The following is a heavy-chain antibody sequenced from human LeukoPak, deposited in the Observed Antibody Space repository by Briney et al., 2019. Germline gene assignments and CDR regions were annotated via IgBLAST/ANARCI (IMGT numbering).Heavy chain of an antibody. D-gene: IGHD3-22*01. J-gene: IGHJ4*02. Sequence: PGGSLRLSCAASGFTFDDYAMHWVRQAPGKGLEWVSGISWNSGSIGYADSVKGRFTISRDNAKNSLYLQMNSLRAEDMALYYCAEDITLDYYDSSGYFDYWGQGTLVTVSS. CDR3: AEDITLDYYDSSGYFDY. CDR2: ISWNSGSI. CDR1: GFTFDDYA. V-gene: IGHV3-9*03.